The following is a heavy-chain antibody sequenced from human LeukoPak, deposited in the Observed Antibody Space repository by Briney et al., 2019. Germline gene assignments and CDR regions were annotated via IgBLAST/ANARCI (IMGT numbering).Heavy chain of an antibody. CDR3: ARRAGGYSHPYDY. CDR2: IGGSGGTT. J-gene: IGHJ4*02. D-gene: IGHD4-23*01. CDR1: GFTFSSYA. Sequence: GGSLRLSCAASGFTFSSYAMSWVRQAPGKGLEWVSAIGGSGGTTYYADSVKGRFTISRDNSKNTLYLQMDSLRAEDTAVYYCARRAGGYSHPYDYWGQGILVTVSS. V-gene: IGHV3-23*01.